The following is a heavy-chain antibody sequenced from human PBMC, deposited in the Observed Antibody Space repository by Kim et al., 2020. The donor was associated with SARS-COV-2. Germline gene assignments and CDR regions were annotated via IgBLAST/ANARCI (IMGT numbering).Heavy chain of an antibody. CDR2: ISSSSSYT. V-gene: IGHV3-11*05. D-gene: IGHD3-22*01. CDR3: ARDHSTYYYDSSGYYRALTPEYYHYGMDV. J-gene: IGHJ6*02. Sequence: GGSLRLSCAASGFTFSDYYMSWIRQAPGKGLEWVSYISSSSSYTNYADSVKGRFTISRDNAKNSLYLQMNSLRAEDTAVYYCARDHSTYYYDSSGYYRALTPEYYHYGMDVWGQGTTVTVSS. CDR1: GFTFSDYY.